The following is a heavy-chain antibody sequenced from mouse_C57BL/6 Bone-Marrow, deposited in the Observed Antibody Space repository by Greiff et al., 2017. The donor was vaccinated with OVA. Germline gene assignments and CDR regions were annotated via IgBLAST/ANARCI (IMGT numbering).Heavy chain of an antibody. V-gene: IGHV14-4*01. CDR3: TTCAPFAY. D-gene: IGHD6-1*01. CDR1: GFNIKDDY. J-gene: IGHJ3*01. CDR2: IDPENGDT. Sequence: VQLQQSGAELVRPGASVKLSCTASGFNIKDDYMHWVKQRPEQGLEWIGWIDPENGDTEYASKFQGNATITADTSSNTAYLQLSSLTSEDTAVYYCTTCAPFAYWGQGTLVTVSA.